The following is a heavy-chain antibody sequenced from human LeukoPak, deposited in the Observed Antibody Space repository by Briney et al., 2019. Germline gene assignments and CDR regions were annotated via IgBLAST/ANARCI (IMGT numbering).Heavy chain of an antibody. CDR3: ARVTDYSSGWYFDY. CDR1: GFTFSDHY. J-gene: IGHJ4*02. Sequence: GGSLRLSCAASGFTFSDHYMTWIRQGPGKGLEWVSYISHTGTTIYYADSVKGRFTLSRDNARNSLYLQMNSLRAEDTAVYYCARVTDYSSGWYFDYWGQGTLVTVSS. V-gene: IGHV3-11*04. D-gene: IGHD6-19*01. CDR2: ISHTGTTI.